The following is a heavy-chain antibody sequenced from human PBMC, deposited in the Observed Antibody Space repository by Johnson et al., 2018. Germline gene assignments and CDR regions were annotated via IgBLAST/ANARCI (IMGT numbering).Heavy chain of an antibody. Sequence: VQLVQSGGGLVKPGGSLRLSCAASGFTFSDYYMSWIRQAPGKGLEWVSYISSSGSTIYYADSVKGRFTISRDNSKNTLYLQMNRLRAEDTAVYYCARSYYGDYVSFVGMDVWGQGTTVTVSS. V-gene: IGHV3-11*01. CDR2: ISSSGSTI. CDR1: GFTFSDYY. J-gene: IGHJ6*02. CDR3: ARSYYGDYVSFVGMDV. D-gene: IGHD4-17*01.